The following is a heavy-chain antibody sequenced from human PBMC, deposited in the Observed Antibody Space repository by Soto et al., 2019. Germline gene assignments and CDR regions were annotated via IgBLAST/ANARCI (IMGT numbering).Heavy chain of an antibody. CDR2: INHSGST. CDR1: GGSSSGYY. D-gene: IGHD2-15*01. CDR3: AGKYCSGGSCYRKNAFDI. V-gene: IGHV4-34*01. J-gene: IGHJ3*02. Sequence: SETLSLTCAVYGGSSSGYYWSWIRQPPGKGLEWIGEINHSGSTNYNPSLKSRVTISVDTSKNQFSLKLSSVTAADTAVYYCAGKYCSGGSCYRKNAFDIWGQGTMVTVSS.